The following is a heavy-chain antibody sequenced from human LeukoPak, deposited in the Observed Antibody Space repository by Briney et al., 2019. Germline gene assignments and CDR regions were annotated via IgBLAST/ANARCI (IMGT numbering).Heavy chain of an antibody. CDR3: ARRDYVWGSYRYSPPDY. J-gene: IGHJ4*02. V-gene: IGHV3-33*01. CDR2: IWYDGSNK. D-gene: IGHD3-16*02. Sequence: PGRSLRLSCAASGFTLSSYGMHWVRQARGKGLEWVAVIWYDGSNKYYADSVKGRFTISRDNSKNTLYLQMNSLRAEDTAVYYCARRDYVWGSYRYSPPDYWGQGTLVTVSS. CDR1: GFTLSSYG.